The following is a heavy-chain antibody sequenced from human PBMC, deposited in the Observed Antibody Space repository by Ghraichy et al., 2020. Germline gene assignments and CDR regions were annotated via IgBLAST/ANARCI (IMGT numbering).Heavy chain of an antibody. CDR1: GGSISSSNW. Sequence: SETLSLTCAVSGGSISSSNWWSWVRQPPGKGLEWIGEIYHSGSTNYNPSLKSRVTISVDKSKNQFSLKLSSVTAADTAVYYCASNWLQDPYYFDYWGQGTLVTVSS. D-gene: IGHD5-24*01. CDR2: IYHSGST. V-gene: IGHV4-4*02. CDR3: ASNWLQDPYYFDY. J-gene: IGHJ4*02.